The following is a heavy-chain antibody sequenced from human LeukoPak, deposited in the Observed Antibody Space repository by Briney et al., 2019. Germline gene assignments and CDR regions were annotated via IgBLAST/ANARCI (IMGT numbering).Heavy chain of an antibody. CDR2: ISGSGGST. J-gene: IGHJ3*02. CDR3: AKVRAYYADAFDI. V-gene: IGHV3-23*01. CDR1: GFTFSSYA. Sequence: GGSLRLSCAASGFTFSSYAMSWVRQAPGKGLEWVSSISGSGGSTYYADSVKGRFTISRDNSKNTLYLQINSLRAEGTAVYYCAKVRAYYADAFDIWGQGTTVTVSS. D-gene: IGHD3-10*01.